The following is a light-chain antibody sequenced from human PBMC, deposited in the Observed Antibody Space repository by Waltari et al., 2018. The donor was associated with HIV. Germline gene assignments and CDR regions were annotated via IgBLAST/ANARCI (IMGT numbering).Light chain of an antibody. J-gene: IGLJ2*01. CDR1: SSDVGGYNY. Sequence: QSALTQPRSVSGSPGQSVTISCTGTSSDVGGYNYVSWYQQHPGKAPTVIIYDVSTRPAGVPDRFSGSKSGNTAALTISGLQAEDEADYYCCSYAGSYTVVFGGGTKLTVL. CDR3: CSYAGSYTVV. V-gene: IGLV2-11*01. CDR2: DVS.